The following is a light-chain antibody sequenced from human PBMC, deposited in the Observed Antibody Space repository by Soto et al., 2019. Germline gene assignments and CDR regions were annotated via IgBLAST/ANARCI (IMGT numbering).Light chain of an antibody. V-gene: IGLV2-14*01. CDR3: SSYSISTAYL. CDR1: SSDVSGYDY. J-gene: IGLJ1*01. CDR2: EVN. Sequence: QSSLTHPASVSRSPGHSITTSFTGTSSDVSGYDYVSWYQLHPDKAPKLMVFEVNNRPSGVPYRFSGSKSGNTASLTISGLQAEDEADYFCSSYSISTAYLFGTGNKVTV.